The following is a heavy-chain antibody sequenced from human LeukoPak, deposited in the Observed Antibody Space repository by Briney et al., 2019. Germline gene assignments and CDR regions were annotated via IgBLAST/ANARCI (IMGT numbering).Heavy chain of an antibody. Sequence: SETLSLTCSVYGGPISSSTYYWGWIRQPPGKGLEWIGSIYYSGSTYYNPSLKSRVTISVDTSKNQFSLKLSSVTAADTAVYYCARDEYSYGSRTHPYFFDYWGQGTLVTVSS. V-gene: IGHV4-39*07. D-gene: IGHD5-18*01. J-gene: IGHJ4*02. CDR2: IYYSGST. CDR1: GGPISSSTYY. CDR3: ARDEYSYGSRTHPYFFDY.